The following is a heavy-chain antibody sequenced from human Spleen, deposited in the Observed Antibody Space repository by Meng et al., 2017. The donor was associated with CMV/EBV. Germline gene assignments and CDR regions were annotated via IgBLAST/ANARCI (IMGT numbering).Heavy chain of an antibody. CDR2: INSDGSST. V-gene: IGHV3-74*01. J-gene: IGHJ6*02. Sequence: GESLKISCAASGFTFSSYSMNWVRQAPGKGLVWVSRINSDGSSTSYADSVKGRFTISRDNAKNTLYLQMNSLRAEDTAVYYCARFTASYYYYYGMDVWGQGTTVTVSS. CDR1: GFTFSSYS. D-gene: IGHD5-18*01. CDR3: ARFTASYYYYYGMDV.